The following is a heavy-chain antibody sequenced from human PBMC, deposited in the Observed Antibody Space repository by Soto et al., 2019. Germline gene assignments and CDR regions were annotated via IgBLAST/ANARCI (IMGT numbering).Heavy chain of an antibody. J-gene: IGHJ6*02. D-gene: IGHD2-21*01. CDR1: GFTFSSYG. CDR3: AILAITGYGMEV. V-gene: IGHV3-30*03. CDR2: ISYDGSNK. Sequence: VQLVESGGGVVQPGRSLRLSCAASGFTFSSYGMHWVRQAPGKGLEGVAVISYDGSNKYYADSVKGRFTISRDNSQNTLYLQMNSLRAEDTAVYYCAILAITGYGMEVWGQGTTVTVSS.